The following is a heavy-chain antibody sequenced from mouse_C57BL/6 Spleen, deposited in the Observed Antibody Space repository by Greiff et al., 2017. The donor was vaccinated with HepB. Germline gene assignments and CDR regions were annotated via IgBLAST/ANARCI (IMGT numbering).Heavy chain of an antibody. D-gene: IGHD1-3*01. Sequence: EVKLEESGGGLVKPGGSLKLSCAASRFTFSDYGMHWVRQAPEKGLEWVAYISSGSSTIYYADTVKGRFTISRDNAKNTLFLQMTSLRSEDTAMYYCAKNLDVSGWFAYWGQGTLVTVSA. CDR2: ISSGSSTI. V-gene: IGHV5-17*01. CDR3: AKNLDVSGWFAY. CDR1: RFTFSDYG. J-gene: IGHJ3*01.